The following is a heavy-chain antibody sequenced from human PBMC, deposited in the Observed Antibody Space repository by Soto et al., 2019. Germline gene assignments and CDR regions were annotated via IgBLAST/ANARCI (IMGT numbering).Heavy chain of an antibody. CDR2: IYYSGST. D-gene: IGHD6-13*01. CDR1: GGSISSYY. CDR3: ARVIWTAAAGQDNWFDP. V-gene: IGHV4-59*01. J-gene: IGHJ5*02. Sequence: TSETLSLTCTVSGGSISSYYWSWIRQPPGKGLEWIGYIYYSGSTNYNPSLKSRVTISVDTSKNQFSLKLSSVTAADTAVYYCARVIWTAAAGQDNWFDPWGQGTLVTVSS.